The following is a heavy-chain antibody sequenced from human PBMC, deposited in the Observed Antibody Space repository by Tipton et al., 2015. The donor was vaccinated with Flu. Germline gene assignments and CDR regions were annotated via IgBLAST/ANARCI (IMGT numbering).Heavy chain of an antibody. CDR2: IKEDGSEK. Sequence: VQLVQSGGGLVQPGGSLRLSCVVSGFTFKYYWMTWVRQAPGKGLEWVATIKEDGSEKYYVDSLKGRFTISRDHAKNSLYLQMNSLRAEDTAVYYCARAIYPISMVVEKWSTGRIWGQGTMVTVSS. D-gene: IGHD3-10*01. J-gene: IGHJ3*02. CDR3: ARAIYPISMVVEKWSTGRI. CDR1: GFTFKYYW. V-gene: IGHV3-7*01.